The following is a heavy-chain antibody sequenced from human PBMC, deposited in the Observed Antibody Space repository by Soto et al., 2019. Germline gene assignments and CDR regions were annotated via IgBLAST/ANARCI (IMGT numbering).Heavy chain of an antibody. CDR1: GFSLSTSGVG. D-gene: IGHD3-10*01. CDR2: IYWDDDK. CDR3: AHSVAGWGFGLYAFDI. V-gene: IGHV2-5*02. Sequence: QITLKESGPTLVKPTQTLTLTCTFSGFSLSTSGVGVGWIRQPPGKALEWLALIYWDDDKRYSPSLKSRLTINKDTSKNQVVLTMTNMDPVDTATYYCAHSVAGWGFGLYAFDIWGQGTMVTVSS. J-gene: IGHJ3*02.